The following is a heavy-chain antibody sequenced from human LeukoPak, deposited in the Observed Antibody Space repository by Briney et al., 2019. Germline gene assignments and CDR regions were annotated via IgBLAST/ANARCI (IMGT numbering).Heavy chain of an antibody. CDR2: IYYSGTT. V-gene: IGHV4-59*11. CDR3: ARMISSGWRRGDAFDI. Sequence: SETLSLTCTVSGGSGGSISNHYWSWIRQPPGKGLEWIGNIYYSGTTNYNPSLKSRVTISQDTSKNHFSLKLRSVTAADTAVYYCARMISSGWRRGDAFDIWGQGTMVTVSS. CDR1: GGSGGSISNHY. D-gene: IGHD6-19*01. J-gene: IGHJ3*02.